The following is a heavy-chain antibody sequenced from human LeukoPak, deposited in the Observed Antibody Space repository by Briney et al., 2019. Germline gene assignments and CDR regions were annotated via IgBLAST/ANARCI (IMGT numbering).Heavy chain of an antibody. CDR1: GFTFSSYA. D-gene: IGHD3-22*01. J-gene: IGHJ4*02. Sequence: GGSLRLSCAASGFTFSSYAMHWVRQAPGKGLEWVAVISYDGNNKYSADSVKGRFTISRDNSKNTLYLQMNGLRAEDTAVYYCAKGPYSFDSTVTYWGQGTLVTVSS. CDR3: AKGPYSFDSTVTY. V-gene: IGHV3-30-3*01. CDR2: ISYDGNNK.